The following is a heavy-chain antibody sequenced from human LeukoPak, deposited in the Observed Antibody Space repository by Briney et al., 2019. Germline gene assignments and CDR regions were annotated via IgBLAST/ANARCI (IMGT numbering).Heavy chain of an antibody. D-gene: IGHD4-11*01. CDR2: IRYDGSNK. CDR3: AKDSTVPNYYYYYMDV. CDR1: GFTFSSYS. V-gene: IGHV3-30*02. Sequence: GGSLRLSCEVSGFTFSSYSMNWVRQAPGKGLEWVAFIRYDGSNKYYADSVKGRFTISRDNSKNTLYLQMNSLRAEDTAVYYCAKDSTVPNYYYYYMDVWGKGTTVTVSS. J-gene: IGHJ6*03.